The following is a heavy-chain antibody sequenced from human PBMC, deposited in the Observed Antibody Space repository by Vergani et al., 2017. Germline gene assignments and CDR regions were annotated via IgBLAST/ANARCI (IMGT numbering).Heavy chain of an antibody. CDR1: GFIFSDYN. D-gene: IGHD2-8*02. Sequence: EVQVVQSGGGLVKPGGSLRLSCETSGFIFSDYNLNWVRQAPGSGLEWVASISGRSSYVNYAVSVKGRFTISRDNAKSTLFLQMNSLRVEDMAVYYCARDRGDWRYSRYFYNYYMDVWGKGTTVTVSS. CDR2: ISGRSSYV. CDR3: ARDRGDWRYSRYFYNYYMDV. J-gene: IGHJ6*03. V-gene: IGHV3-21*02.